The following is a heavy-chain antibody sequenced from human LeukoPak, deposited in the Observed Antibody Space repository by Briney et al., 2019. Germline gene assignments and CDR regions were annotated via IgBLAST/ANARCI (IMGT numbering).Heavy chain of an antibody. CDR2: ITPILGIA. D-gene: IGHD5-24*01. J-gene: IGHJ4*02. Sequence: SVKVSCKASGGTFSSYAISWVRQAPGQGLEWMGRITPILGIANYAQKFQGRVTITADKSTSTAYMELSSLRSEDTAVYYCARVEDGYGDYWGQGTLVTVSS. CDR3: ARVEDGYGDY. CDR1: GGTFSSYA. V-gene: IGHV1-69*04.